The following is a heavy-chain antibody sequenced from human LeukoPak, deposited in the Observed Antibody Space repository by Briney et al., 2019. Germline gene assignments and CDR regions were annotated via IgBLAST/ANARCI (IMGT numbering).Heavy chain of an antibody. CDR2: IYYSGST. CDR1: GGSISSYY. D-gene: IGHD6-19*01. CDR3: ASRWWGSGYSSGWPMDDAFDI. J-gene: IGHJ3*02. Sequence: SETLSLTCTVSGGSISSYYWSWIRRPPGKGLGWIGYIYYSGSTNYNPSLKSRVTISVDTSKNQFSLKLSSVTAADTAVYYCASRWWGSGYSSGWPMDDAFDIWGQGTMVTVSS. V-gene: IGHV4-59*01.